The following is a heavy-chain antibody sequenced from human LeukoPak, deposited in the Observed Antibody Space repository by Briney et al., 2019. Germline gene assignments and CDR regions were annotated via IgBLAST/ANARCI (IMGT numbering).Heavy chain of an antibody. V-gene: IGHV3-11*04. D-gene: IGHD6-6*01. Sequence: GGSLRLSCAASGFTFSDYYMSWIRQAPGKGLEWVSYISYSGNTIYYADSVKGRFTISRDNAKNSLYLQMNSLRAEDTAVYYCARGAPYSSSEWFDPWGQGTLVTVSS. J-gene: IGHJ5*02. CDR2: ISYSGNTI. CDR1: GFTFSDYY. CDR3: ARGAPYSSSEWFDP.